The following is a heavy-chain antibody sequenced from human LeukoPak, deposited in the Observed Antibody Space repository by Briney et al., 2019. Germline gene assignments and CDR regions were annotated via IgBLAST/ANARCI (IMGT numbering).Heavy chain of an antibody. CDR1: GFTVSSNY. Sequence: GGSLRLSCAASGFTVSSNYMSWVRQAPGKGLEWVSAISGSGGSTYYADSVKGRFTISRDNSKNTLYLQMNSLRAEDTAVYYCGKVPAAGLDYWGQGTLVTVSS. J-gene: IGHJ4*02. D-gene: IGHD6-13*01. CDR2: ISGSGGST. CDR3: GKVPAAGLDY. V-gene: IGHV3-23*01.